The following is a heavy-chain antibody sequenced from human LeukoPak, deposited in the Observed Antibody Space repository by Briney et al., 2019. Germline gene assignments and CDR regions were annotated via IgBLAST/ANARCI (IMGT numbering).Heavy chain of an antibody. CDR2: IKGDERST. CDR3: VRGQLWSYYHDY. V-gene: IGHV3-74*01. D-gene: IGHD5-18*01. CDR1: GFTFSSYW. Sequence: GGSLRLSCAASGFTFSSYWLHWVRQAPGKGLVWVSRIKGDERSTNYADSVKGRFTISRDNAKNTVYLEMNSLRAEDTAVYYCVRGQLWSYYHDYWGQGTLVTVSS. J-gene: IGHJ4*02.